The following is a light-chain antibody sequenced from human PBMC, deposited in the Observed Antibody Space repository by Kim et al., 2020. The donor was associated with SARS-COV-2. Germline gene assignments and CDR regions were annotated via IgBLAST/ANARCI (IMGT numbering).Light chain of an antibody. CDR2: GVS. Sequence: SITISCTGTGSDVGSYNLVSWYQQHPGKAPKLMIYGVSQRPSGVSNRFSGSKSGNTASLTISGLQAEDEADYYCCSYAGSSIFGVFGGGTQLTVL. J-gene: IGLJ3*02. CDR1: GSDVGSYNL. V-gene: IGLV2-23*02. CDR3: CSYAGSSIFGV.